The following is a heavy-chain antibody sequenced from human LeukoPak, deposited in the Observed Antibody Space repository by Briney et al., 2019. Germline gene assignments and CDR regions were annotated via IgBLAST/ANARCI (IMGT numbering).Heavy chain of an antibody. CDR3: TRDLWGSYPVGNY. V-gene: IGHV3-49*04. D-gene: IGHD3-16*02. CDR2: IRSKAYGGTT. Sequence: GGSQRLSCAASGFTFSSYSMNWVRQAPGKGLEWVGFIRSKAYGGTTEYAASVKGRFTISRDDSKSIAYLQMNSLKTEDTAVYYCTRDLWGSYPVGNYWGQGTLVTVSS. J-gene: IGHJ4*02. CDR1: GFTFSSYS.